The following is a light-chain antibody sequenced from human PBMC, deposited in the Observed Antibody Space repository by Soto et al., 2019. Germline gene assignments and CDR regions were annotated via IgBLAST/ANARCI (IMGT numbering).Light chain of an antibody. V-gene: IGLV2-14*03. Sequence: QSALTQPASVSGSPGQSITISCTGSSSDIGRYDYVSWYQQLPGKAPTLIIYRVINRHSGISDRFSGSKSGNSASLSISGLQPEDEARYFCGSYTSATTWVFGGGTQLTVL. CDR1: SSDIGRYDY. CDR3: GSYTSATTWV. J-gene: IGLJ3*02. CDR2: RVI.